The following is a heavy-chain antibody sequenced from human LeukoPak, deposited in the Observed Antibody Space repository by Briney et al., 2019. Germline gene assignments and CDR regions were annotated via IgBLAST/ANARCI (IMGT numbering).Heavy chain of an antibody. D-gene: IGHD5-12*01. J-gene: IGHJ4*02. CDR3: ARDSGYSGYSDY. CDR2: ISSSSSYT. Sequence: KAGGSLRLSCAASGFTFSDYYMSWIRQAPGKGLEWVPYISSSSSYTDYADSVKGRFTISRDNAKNSLNLQMNSLRAEDTAVYYCARDSGYSGYSDYWGQGTLVTVSS. CDR1: GFTFSDYY. V-gene: IGHV3-11*05.